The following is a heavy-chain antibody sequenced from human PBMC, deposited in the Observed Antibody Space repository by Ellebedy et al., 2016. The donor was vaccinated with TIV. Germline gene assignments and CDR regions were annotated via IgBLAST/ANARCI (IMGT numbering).Heavy chain of an antibody. J-gene: IGHJ6*02. Sequence: GESLKISCAASGFILGSFGMHWVRQAPGKGLEWLAFISYDGNNKYIADSVKGRLTISRDNSMNALYLQMDSLRAEDTAVYYCAKEAYDIMTGSQMYGMDVWGQGTTVTVSS. CDR1: GFILGSFG. D-gene: IGHD3-9*01. CDR2: ISYDGNNK. CDR3: AKEAYDIMTGSQMYGMDV. V-gene: IGHV3-30*18.